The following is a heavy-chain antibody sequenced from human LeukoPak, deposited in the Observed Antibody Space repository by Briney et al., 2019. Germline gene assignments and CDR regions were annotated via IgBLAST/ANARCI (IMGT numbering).Heavy chain of an antibody. J-gene: IGHJ4*02. V-gene: IGHV3-33*01. CDR2: IWYGGDTK. CDR3: ARVRWLAGTLDY. D-gene: IGHD6-19*01. Sequence: PGGSLRLSCVVSGFTFNTYDMHWVRQVPGKGLEWVAVIWYGGDTKYYADSVKGRFTTSRDNANNTLYLQMDSLRAEDTAVYYCARVRWLAGTLDYWGQGTLVTVSS. CDR1: GFTFNTYD.